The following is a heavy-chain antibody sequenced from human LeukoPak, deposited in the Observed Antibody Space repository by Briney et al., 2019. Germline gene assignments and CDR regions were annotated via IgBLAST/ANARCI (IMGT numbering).Heavy chain of an antibody. V-gene: IGHV4-59*01. CDR3: AGRPYYYFAMDV. CDR2: IYYSGST. J-gene: IGHJ6*02. CDR1: AGSISTYY. Sequence: SETLSLTCTVSAGSISTYYWSWIRQPPGMGLEWIGYIYYSGSTNYNPSLKSRVTISVDTSKTQFSLKLSSVTAADTAVYYCAGRPYYYFAMDVWGRGTTVTVSS. D-gene: IGHD1-26*01.